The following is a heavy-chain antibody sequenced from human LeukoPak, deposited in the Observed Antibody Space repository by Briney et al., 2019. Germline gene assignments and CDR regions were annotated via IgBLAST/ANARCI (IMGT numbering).Heavy chain of an antibody. CDR1: GGSISSGGYY. CDR3: ARGCLSGSVFCC. D-gene: IGHD2-8*01. Sequence: SETLSLTCTVSGGSISSGGYYWSWIRQHPGKGLEWIGHIYYSGSTYYNPSLKSRVTISVDTSKNQFSLKLSSVTAADTAVYYCARGCLSGSVFCCWGQGTLVTVSS. CDR2: IYYSGST. J-gene: IGHJ4*02. V-gene: IGHV4-31*03.